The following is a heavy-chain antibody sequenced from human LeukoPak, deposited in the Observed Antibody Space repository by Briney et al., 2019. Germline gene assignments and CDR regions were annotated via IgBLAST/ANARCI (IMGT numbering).Heavy chain of an antibody. CDR3: VRWGGSGTYHFDY. Sequence: KPSETLSLTCTVSGDSVSTYYWSWIRQPAGKGLEWIGRIYSSVSTNYNPSLKSRVTMSVDTSKNQFSLKLSSVTAADTAVYYCVRWGGSGTYHFDYWGQGTLVTVSS. CDR1: GDSVSTYY. J-gene: IGHJ4*02. V-gene: IGHV4-4*07. CDR2: IYSSVST. D-gene: IGHD3-10*01.